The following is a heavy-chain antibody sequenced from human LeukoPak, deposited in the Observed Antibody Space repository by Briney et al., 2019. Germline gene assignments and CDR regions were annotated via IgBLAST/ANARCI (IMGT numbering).Heavy chain of an antibody. Sequence: EGSLRLSCAASGFTFSSYDIHWVRQAPGRGLEYVSAISSNGRRTYYANSVKGRFTISRDNAKNTLYLQMGSLRAEDMAVYYCARDSGYSSGLYDYWGQGTLVTVSS. CDR3: ARDSGYSSGLYDY. CDR2: ISSNGRRT. D-gene: IGHD6-19*01. J-gene: IGHJ4*02. CDR1: GFTFSSYD. V-gene: IGHV3-64*01.